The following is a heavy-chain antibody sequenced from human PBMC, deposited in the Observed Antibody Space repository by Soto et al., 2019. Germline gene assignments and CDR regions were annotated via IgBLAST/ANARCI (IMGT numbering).Heavy chain of an antibody. CDR2: INAANGDT. Sequence: QVQLMQSGAEVKKPGASVKVSCMTSGYTFTSYGIHWVRQAPGQRLEWMGWINAANGDTKYSPKFQGRVTITRDTSASTAYMELSSLRSEDTAVYYCVRRHVSATGIDWFDPWGQGTLVTVSS. V-gene: IGHV1-3*01. J-gene: IGHJ5*02. CDR1: GYTFTSYG. CDR3: VRRHVSATGIDWFDP. D-gene: IGHD6-13*01.